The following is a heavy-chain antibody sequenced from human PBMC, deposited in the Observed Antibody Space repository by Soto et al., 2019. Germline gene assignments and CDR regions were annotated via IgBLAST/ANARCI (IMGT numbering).Heavy chain of an antibody. D-gene: IGHD6-6*01. J-gene: IGHJ5*02. CDR2: ISGSGGST. V-gene: IGHV3-23*01. CDR3: AKDRLYSSSSSWFDP. CDR1: GFTFSSYA. Sequence: GGSLRLSCAASGFTFSSYAMSWVRQAPGKGLEWVSAISGSGGSTYYADSVKGRFTISRDNSKNTLYLQMNSLRAEDTAVYYCAKDRLYSSSSSWFDPWGQGTLVTVSS.